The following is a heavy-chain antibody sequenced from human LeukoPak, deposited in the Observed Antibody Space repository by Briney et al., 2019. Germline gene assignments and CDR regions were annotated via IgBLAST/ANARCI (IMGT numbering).Heavy chain of an antibody. V-gene: IGHV5-51*01. CDR2: IYPGDSDT. J-gene: IGHJ4*02. CDR1: GYSFTSYW. D-gene: IGHD3-3*01. CDR3: ATRLKQYYDFWSGYHD. Sequence: GGSLQISCKGSGYSFTSYWIGWVRQMPGKGLEWMGIIYPGDSDTRYSPSFQGQVTISADKSISTAYLQWSSLKASDTAMYYCATRLKQYYDFWSGYHDWGQGTLVTVSS.